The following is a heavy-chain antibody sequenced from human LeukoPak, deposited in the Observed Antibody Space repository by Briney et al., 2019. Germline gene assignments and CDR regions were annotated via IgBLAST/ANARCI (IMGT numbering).Heavy chain of an antibody. CDR2: IWYDGSNK. J-gene: IGHJ4*02. V-gene: IGHV3-33*01. CDR3: ARELGSSGYYPFDY. D-gene: IGHD3-22*01. CDR1: GFTFSSYG. Sequence: GGSLRLSCAASGFTFSSYGMHWVRQAPGKGLEWVALIWYDGSNKYYADSVKGRFTISRDNSKNTLYLQMNSLRAEDTAVYYCARELGSSGYYPFDYWGQGTLSPSPQ.